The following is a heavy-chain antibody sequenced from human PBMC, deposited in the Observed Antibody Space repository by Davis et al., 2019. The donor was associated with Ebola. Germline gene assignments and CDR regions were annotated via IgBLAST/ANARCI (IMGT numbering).Heavy chain of an antibody. V-gene: IGHV4-34*01. CDR3: ARGCYDFWSGYYKYNWFDP. J-gene: IGHJ5*02. CDR2: INHSGST. D-gene: IGHD3-3*01. CDR1: GGSISSYY. Sequence: MPSETLSLTCTVSGGSISSYYWSWIRQPPGKGLEWIGEINHSGSTNYNPSLKSRVTISVDTSKNQFSLKLSSVTAADTAVYYCARGCYDFWSGYYKYNWFDPWGQGTLVTVSS.